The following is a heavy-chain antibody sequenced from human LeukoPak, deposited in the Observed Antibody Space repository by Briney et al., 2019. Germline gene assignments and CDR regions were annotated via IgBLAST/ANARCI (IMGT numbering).Heavy chain of an antibody. J-gene: IGHJ4*02. D-gene: IGHD3-22*01. Sequence: ASVKVSCKASGYTFTSYGISWVRQAPGQGLEWMGWISAYNGNTNYAQNLQGRVTMTTDTSTTTAYMELRSLRSDDTAVYYCACNSYYYDSSGYYWALDYWGQGTLVTVSS. CDR2: ISAYNGNT. CDR3: ACNSYYYDSSGYYWALDY. V-gene: IGHV1-18*01. CDR1: GYTFTSYG.